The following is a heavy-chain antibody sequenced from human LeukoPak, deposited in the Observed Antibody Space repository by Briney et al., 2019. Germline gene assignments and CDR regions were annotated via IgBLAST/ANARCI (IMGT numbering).Heavy chain of an antibody. J-gene: IGHJ5*02. D-gene: IGHD2-21*02. CDR3: ASAGRDYNWFDT. CDR1: GDSVSTNSAA. CDR2: THYRSKWYN. Sequence: SQTLSLTCAISGDSVSTNSAAWNWIRQSPSRGLEWLGRTHYRSKWYNDYAVSVKSRITINPDTSKHQFSLHLNSVTPEDTAVYYCASAGRDYNWFDTWGQGTLVTVSS. V-gene: IGHV6-1*01.